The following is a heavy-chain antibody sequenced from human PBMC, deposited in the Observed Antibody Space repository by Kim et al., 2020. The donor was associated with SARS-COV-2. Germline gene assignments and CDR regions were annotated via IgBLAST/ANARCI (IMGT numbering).Heavy chain of an antibody. V-gene: IGHV3-48*02. D-gene: IGHD1-26*01. CDR3: ARNLGGYGLFDY. J-gene: IGHJ4*01. CDR2: MSARSGPI. CDR1: GFNFGTFT. Sequence: LSLTCAASGFNFGTFTMSWVRQAPGKGLEWVSYMSARSGPIYYADSVEGRFTISRVNADNSLYLQMDSLRDEDTAVYYCARNLGGYGLFDYWGHVTL.